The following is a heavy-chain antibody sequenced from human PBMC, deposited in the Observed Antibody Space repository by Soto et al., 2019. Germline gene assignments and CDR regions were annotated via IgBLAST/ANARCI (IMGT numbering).Heavy chain of an antibody. Sequence: GGSLRLSCAASGFTFSNYAMSWVRQAPGKGLEYVSSVSAGSNAYYAASVRGRFTVSRDNSKNSLYLQMTGLRADDTAVYFCAKASGIGKSDGMDVWGQGTTVTVSS. CDR2: VSAGSNA. D-gene: IGHD1-26*01. CDR3: AKASGIGKSDGMDV. J-gene: IGHJ6*02. CDR1: GFTFSNYA. V-gene: IGHV3-23*01.